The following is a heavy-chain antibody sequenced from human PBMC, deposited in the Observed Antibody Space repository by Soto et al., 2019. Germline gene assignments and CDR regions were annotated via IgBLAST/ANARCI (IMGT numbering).Heavy chain of an antibody. V-gene: IGHV1-2*07. J-gene: IGHJ4*02. CDR1: GYTFTGYY. CDR2: INPKSGGK. CDR3: ARRSIWYYFHX. Sequence: ASVKVSCKASGYTFTGYYMHWVRQAPGQGLEWMGWINPKSGGKNYAHKFQGGVNMTRDTSISTAYMELSRLRSDDTAVYYCARRSIWYYFHXWGQGTLVTVSX. D-gene: IGHD6-13*01.